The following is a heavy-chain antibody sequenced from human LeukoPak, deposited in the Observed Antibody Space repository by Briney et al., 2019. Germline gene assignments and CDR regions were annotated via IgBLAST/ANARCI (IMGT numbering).Heavy chain of an antibody. J-gene: IGHJ6*02. CDR2: VGTNHDT. D-gene: IGHD3-16*02. CDR3: TREWRGIASHYSGMDV. Sequence: GGSLRLSCVASGFSVSTFDMYWVRQAAGGGLEWVAAVGTNHDTLYLGSVKGRFTISRENAKNSLSLEISYLTVEDTAVYYCTREWRGIASHYSGMDVWGQGTAVIVSS. V-gene: IGHV3-13*01. CDR1: GFSVSTFD.